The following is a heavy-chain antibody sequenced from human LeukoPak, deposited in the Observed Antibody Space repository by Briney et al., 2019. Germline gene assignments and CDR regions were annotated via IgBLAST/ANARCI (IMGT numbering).Heavy chain of an antibody. CDR1: GFTFSNAW. V-gene: IGHV3-15*01. J-gene: IGHJ3*02. D-gene: IGHD2-21*01. Sequence: GGSLRLSCAASGFTFSNAWMSWVRQAPGKGLEWVGRIKSKTDGGTTDYAATVKGRFTISRDDSKNTLYLQMNSLKTEDTAVYYCTTDPAYCGGGCYSDAGAEDFDIWGQGTMVTVSS. CDR2: IKSKTDGGTT. CDR3: TTDPAYCGGGCYSDAGAEDFDI.